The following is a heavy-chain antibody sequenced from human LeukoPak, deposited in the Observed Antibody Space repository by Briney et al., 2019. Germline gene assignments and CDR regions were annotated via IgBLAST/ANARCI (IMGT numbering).Heavy chain of an antibody. CDR3: ARDCIVVVVAATLPDY. Sequence: GGSLRLSCEGSAFIFSGHWMNWVRQAPGKGLEWVAVISYDGSNKYYADSVKGRFTISRDNSKNTLYLQMNSLRAEDTAVYYCARDCIVVVVAATLPDYWGQGTLVTVSS. CDR2: ISYDGSNK. D-gene: IGHD2-15*01. J-gene: IGHJ4*02. CDR1: AFIFSGHW. V-gene: IGHV3-30-3*01.